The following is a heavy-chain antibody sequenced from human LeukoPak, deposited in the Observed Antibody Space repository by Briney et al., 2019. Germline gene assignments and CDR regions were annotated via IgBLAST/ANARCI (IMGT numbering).Heavy chain of an antibody. CDR3: ASAKKRQSDVVVVPVGMRGHYYYIDV. J-gene: IGHJ6*03. D-gene: IGHD2-2*01. Sequence: SETLSLTCIVSGDSIRNYYWSWIRQPPGKGLEWIGYIYHSGSTYYNPSLKSRVIISVDRSKNQFSLKLSSVTAADTAAYYCASAKKRQSDVVVVPVGMRGHYYYIDVWGKGTTVTVSS. V-gene: IGHV4-59*12. CDR1: GDSIRNYY. CDR2: IYHSGST.